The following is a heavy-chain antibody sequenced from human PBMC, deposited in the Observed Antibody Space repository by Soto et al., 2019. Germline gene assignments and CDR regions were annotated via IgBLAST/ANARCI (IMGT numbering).Heavy chain of an antibody. D-gene: IGHD1-1*01. Sequence: QVQLLQSGAEVMKPWSSVKVSCKASGGTFSSYTITWVRQAPGQGLEWLGRIIPIFGVTNYAQKFQDRVTITADRSTTTAYMELSRLRSEDTAVYYCVRDWESTTQTWGFWDSWGQGTLVTVSS. V-gene: IGHV1-69*08. CDR1: GGTFSSYT. J-gene: IGHJ4*02. CDR2: IIPIFGVT. CDR3: VRDWESTTQTWGFWDS.